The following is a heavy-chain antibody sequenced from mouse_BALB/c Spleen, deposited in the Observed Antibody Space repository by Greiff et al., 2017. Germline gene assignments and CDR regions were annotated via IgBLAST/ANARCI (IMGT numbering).Heavy chain of an antibody. V-gene: IGHV14-1*02. CDR2: IDPENGNT. Sequence: EVKLMESGAELVRPGALVKLSCKASGFNIKDYYMHWVKQRPEQGLEWIGWIDPENGNTIYDPKFQGKASITADTSSNTAYLQLSSLTSEDTAVYYCAGDYDEAWFAYWGQGTLVTVSA. CDR3: AGDYDEAWFAY. CDR1: GFNIKDYY. J-gene: IGHJ3*01. D-gene: IGHD2-4*01.